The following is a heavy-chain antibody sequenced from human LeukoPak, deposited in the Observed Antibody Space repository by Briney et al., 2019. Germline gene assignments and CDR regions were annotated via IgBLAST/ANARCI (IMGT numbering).Heavy chain of an antibody. CDR2: ISYDGSNK. Sequence: GGSLRLSCAASGFTFSSYAMHWVRQAPGKGLEWVAVISYDGSNKYYADSVKGRFTISRDNSKNTLYLQMNSLRSDDTAVYYRARDPRPLYGSGRINYFDYWGQGTLVTVSS. CDR1: GFTFSSYA. V-gene: IGHV3-30-3*01. J-gene: IGHJ4*02. D-gene: IGHD3-10*01. CDR3: ARDPRPLYGSGRINYFDY.